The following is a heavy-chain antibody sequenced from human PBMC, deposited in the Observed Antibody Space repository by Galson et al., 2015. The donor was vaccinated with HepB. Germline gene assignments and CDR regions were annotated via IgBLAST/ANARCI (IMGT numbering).Heavy chain of an antibody. D-gene: IGHD2-21*01. J-gene: IGHJ5*02. CDR3: ARVEGTMVIAASGGWFDP. CDR2: ISTYSGDT. CDR1: GYPFTKYG. V-gene: IGHV1-18*01. Sequence: SVKVSCKASGYPFTKYGLTWVRQAPGQGLEWMGGISTYSGDTQYAQKVQGRVTLTTDTPTSTAYMELRSLRSDDTAMYYCARVEGTMVIAASGGWFDPWGQGTLVIVSS.